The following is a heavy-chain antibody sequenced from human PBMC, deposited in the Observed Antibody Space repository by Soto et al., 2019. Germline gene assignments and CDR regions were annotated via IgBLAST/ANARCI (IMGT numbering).Heavy chain of an antibody. V-gene: IGHV4-59*08. CDR1: GGSISSYY. D-gene: IGHD3-22*01. CDR2: IYYSGST. CDR3: ASAYDSSGRPFDY. Sequence: SETLSLTCTVSGGSISSYYWSWIRQPPGKGLEWIGYIYYSGSTNYNPSLKSRVTISVDTSKNQFSLKLSSVTAADTAVYYCASAYDSSGRPFDYWGQGTLVTVSS. J-gene: IGHJ4*02.